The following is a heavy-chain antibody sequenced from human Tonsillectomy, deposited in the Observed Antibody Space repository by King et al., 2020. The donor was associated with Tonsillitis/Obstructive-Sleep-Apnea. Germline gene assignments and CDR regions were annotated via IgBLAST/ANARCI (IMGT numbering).Heavy chain of an antibody. CDR1: GGSISGYY. D-gene: IGHD3-16*01. Sequence: QLQESGPGLVKPSETLSLTCTVSGGSISGYYCNWIRQPAGKGLEWFGRIYTSGSTNYNPSLKSRVTMSLDTSNNQFSLKLSSVTAADTAVYYCARGRRLDYTYDDARDDWGQGTTVTVSS. V-gene: IGHV4-4*07. CDR3: ARGRRLDYTYDDARDD. J-gene: IGHJ6*02. CDR2: IYTSGST.